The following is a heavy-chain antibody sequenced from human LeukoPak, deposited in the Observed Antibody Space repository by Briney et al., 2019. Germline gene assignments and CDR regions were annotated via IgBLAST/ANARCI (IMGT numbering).Heavy chain of an antibody. J-gene: IGHJ5*02. D-gene: IGHD1-26*01. CDR3: SRESGPYCTFGH. V-gene: IGHV4/OR15-8*01. Sequence: PSETLSLTCGVSGXSITXTNXXSXXXQXPXXGLXXFGEISSRGRPQYNPSLKRRVNISIDESKNHLYLSLASVTAADTAVYYCSRESGPYCTFGHWGQGTLVAVTS. CDR2: ISSRGRP. CDR1: GXSITXTNX.